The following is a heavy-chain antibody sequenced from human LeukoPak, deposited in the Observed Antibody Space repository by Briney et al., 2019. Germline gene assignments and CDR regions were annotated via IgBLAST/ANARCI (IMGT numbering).Heavy chain of an antibody. Sequence: GGSLRLSCAASGFTFSSYAMHWVRQAPGKGLEYVSAISSNGGSTYYANSVKGRFTISRDNSKNTLYLQMNSLRADDTAVYYCAKDGSSYYYIYYWGQGTLVTVSS. D-gene: IGHD3-22*01. V-gene: IGHV3-64*01. CDR1: GFTFSSYA. J-gene: IGHJ4*02. CDR2: ISSNGGST. CDR3: AKDGSSYYYIYY.